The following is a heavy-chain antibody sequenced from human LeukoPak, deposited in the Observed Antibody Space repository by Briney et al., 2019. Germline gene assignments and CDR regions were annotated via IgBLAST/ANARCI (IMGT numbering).Heavy chain of an antibody. Sequence: ASVKVSCKASGYTFTGYYMHWVRQAPGQGLEWMGWINPNSGGTNYAQKFQGRVTMTRDTSISTAYMELSRLRSDDTAVYYCARVRWFGELSIGSDPWGQGTLVTVSS. J-gene: IGHJ5*02. CDR3: ARVRWFGELSIGSDP. V-gene: IGHV1-2*02. CDR2: INPNSGGT. D-gene: IGHD3-10*01. CDR1: GYTFTGYY.